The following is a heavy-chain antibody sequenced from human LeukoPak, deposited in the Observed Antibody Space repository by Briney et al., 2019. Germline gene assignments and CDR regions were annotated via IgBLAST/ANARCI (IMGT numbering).Heavy chain of an antibody. Sequence: SETLSLTCTVSGGSISSYYWSWIRQSPGKGLEWIGYIYYTGSIKYNPSLKSRVTISVDTSKNQFSLKLSSVIAADTAVYYCARGGVRFDTWGQGTLVTVSS. CDR1: GGSISSYY. J-gene: IGHJ5*02. CDR3: ARGGVRFDT. V-gene: IGHV4-59*01. D-gene: IGHD2-21*01. CDR2: IYYTGSI.